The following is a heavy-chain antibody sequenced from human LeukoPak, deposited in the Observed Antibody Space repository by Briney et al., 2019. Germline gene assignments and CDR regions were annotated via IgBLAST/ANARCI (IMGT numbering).Heavy chain of an antibody. J-gene: IGHJ5*02. D-gene: IGHD3-22*01. V-gene: IGHV1-69*05. CDR3: ARVAGPDFAYDSSGYPTDWFDP. Sequence: SVKVSCKASGGTFSSYAISWVRQAPGQGLEWMGGIIPIFGTANYAQKFQGRVTITTGESTSTAYMELSSLRSEDTAVYYCARVAGPDFAYDSSGYPTDWFDPWGQGTLVTVSS. CDR1: GGTFSSYA. CDR2: IIPIFGTA.